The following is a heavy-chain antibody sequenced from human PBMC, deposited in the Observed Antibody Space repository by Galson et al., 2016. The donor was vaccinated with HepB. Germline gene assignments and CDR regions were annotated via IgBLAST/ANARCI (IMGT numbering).Heavy chain of an antibody. CDR2: ISGGST. V-gene: IGHV3-23*01. Sequence: RLSCAASGFTFSSYAMTWVRQPPGKGLEWVSSISGGSTYYADSVKGRFTISRDNSKNTVYLQMNSLRAEDTAIYYCAKDLGDGTYWGNIDHWGQGTLVTVSS. J-gene: IGHJ4*02. CDR1: GFTFSSYA. D-gene: IGHD1-26*01. CDR3: AKDLGDGTYWGNIDH.